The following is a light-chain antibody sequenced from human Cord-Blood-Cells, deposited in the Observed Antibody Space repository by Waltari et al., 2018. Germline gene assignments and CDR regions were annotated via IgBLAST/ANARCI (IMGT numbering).Light chain of an antibody. CDR3: QQYGSSPPAT. CDR1: QSVSSSY. V-gene: IGKV3-20*01. J-gene: IGKJ3*01. Sequence: EIVLTQSPGTLSLSPGERATLSCRASQSVSSSYLAWYQQKPGQAPRILIYGASSRATGIPDRFSGSGSGTEFTLTISRLEPEDFAVYYCQQYGSSPPATFGPGTKVDIK. CDR2: GAS.